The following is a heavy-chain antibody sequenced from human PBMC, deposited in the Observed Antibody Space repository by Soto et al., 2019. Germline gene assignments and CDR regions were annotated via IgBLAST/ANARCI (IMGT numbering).Heavy chain of an antibody. J-gene: IGHJ3*01. Sequence: GGSLRLSCAASGFTFSSYGMHWVRQAPGKGLEWVAVMSYDGSKKYYADSVKGRFIISRDNSKNTLYVQMNSLRTEDTALYYCAKDRLRAGGLVPISLDAFDFWGRGTMVTVSS. D-gene: IGHD6-19*01. CDR2: MSYDGSKK. CDR3: AKDRLRAGGLVPISLDAFDF. CDR1: GFTFSSYG. V-gene: IGHV3-30*18.